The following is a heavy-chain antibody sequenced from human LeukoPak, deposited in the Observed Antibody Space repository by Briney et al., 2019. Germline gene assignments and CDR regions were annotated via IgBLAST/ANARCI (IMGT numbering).Heavy chain of an antibody. CDR2: ISGSGGGT. J-gene: IGHJ4*02. D-gene: IGHD6-19*01. CDR1: GFTFTKYA. Sequence: GGSLRLSCAASGFTFTKYAMSWVRQAPGKGLEWASAISGSGGGTYYAESVKARFTISRDNSKDTVYLQMNNLRAEDTATYYCAKDQGFASGWYDYWGQGTLVTVSS. V-gene: IGHV3-23*01. CDR3: AKDQGFASGWYDY.